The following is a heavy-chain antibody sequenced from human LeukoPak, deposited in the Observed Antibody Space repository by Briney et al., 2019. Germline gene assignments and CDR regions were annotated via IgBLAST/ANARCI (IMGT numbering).Heavy chain of an antibody. CDR1: GGSFSGYY. V-gene: IGHV4-34*01. CDR2: INHSGST. Sequence: TSETLSLTCAVYGGSFSGYYWSWIRQPPGKGLEWIGEINHSGSTNYNSSLKSRVTISVDTSKNEFSLNLTSVTAADTAIYYCARGLASGYPPIPFDYWGQGTLVTVSS. J-gene: IGHJ4*02. D-gene: IGHD3-3*01. CDR3: ARGLASGYPPIPFDY.